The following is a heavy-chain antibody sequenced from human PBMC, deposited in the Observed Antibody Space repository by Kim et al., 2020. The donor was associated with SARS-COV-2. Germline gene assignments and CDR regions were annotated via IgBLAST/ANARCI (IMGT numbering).Heavy chain of an antibody. CDR2: IYSGGST. V-gene: IGHV3-53*04. J-gene: IGHJ3*02. D-gene: IGHD6-19*01. CDR1: GFTVSSNY. Sequence: GGSLRLSCAASGFTVSSNYMSWVRQAPGKGLEWVSVIYSGGSTYYADSVKGRFTISRHNSKNTLYLQMNSLRAEDTAVYYCARDILGVDSSGWPEAFDIWGQGIMVTVSS. CDR3: ARDILGVDSSGWPEAFDI.